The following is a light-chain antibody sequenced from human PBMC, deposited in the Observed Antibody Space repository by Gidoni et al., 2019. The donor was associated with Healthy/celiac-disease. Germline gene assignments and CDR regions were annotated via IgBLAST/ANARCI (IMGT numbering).Light chain of an antibody. CDR2: SNN. CDR1: SSNIGSNT. CDR3: AAWDDSLNAVV. V-gene: IGLV1-44*01. J-gene: IGLJ2*01. Sequence: QSVLTQPHSASGKNGQRVTISCSGSSSNIGSNTVNWYQQLPGTAPKLLIYSNNQRPSGVPARFSGSKSGTSASLSLSWLQSEDEADYYCAAWDDSLNAVVFGGGPKLTVL.